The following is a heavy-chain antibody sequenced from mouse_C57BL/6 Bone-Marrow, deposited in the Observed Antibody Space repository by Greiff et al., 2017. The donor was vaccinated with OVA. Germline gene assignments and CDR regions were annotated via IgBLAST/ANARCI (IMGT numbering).Heavy chain of an antibody. CDR1: GFTFSSYA. CDR3: ARDGGYYNYFDY. CDR2: ISDGGSYT. D-gene: IGHD2-12*01. J-gene: IGHJ2*01. Sequence: EVKVVESGGGLVKPGGSLKLSCAASGFTFSSYAMSWVRQTPEKRLEWVATISDGGSYTYYPDNVKGRFTISRDNAKNNLYLQMSHLKSEDTAMYYCARDGGYYNYFDYWGQGTTLTVSS. V-gene: IGHV5-4*01.